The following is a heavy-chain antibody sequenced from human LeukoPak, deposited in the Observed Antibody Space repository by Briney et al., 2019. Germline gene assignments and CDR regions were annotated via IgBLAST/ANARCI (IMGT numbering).Heavy chain of an antibody. CDR3: AKDSNFNLAVAGTQVYDY. CDR1: GFTFDDYA. CDR2: ISWNSGSI. V-gene: IGHV3-9*01. Sequence: PGRSLRLSCAASGFTFDDYAMHWVRQAPGKGLEWVSGISWNSGSIGYADSVKGRFTISRDNAKNSLYLQMNSLRAEDTALYYCAKDSNFNLAVAGTQVYDYWGQGTLVTVSS. J-gene: IGHJ4*02. D-gene: IGHD6-19*01.